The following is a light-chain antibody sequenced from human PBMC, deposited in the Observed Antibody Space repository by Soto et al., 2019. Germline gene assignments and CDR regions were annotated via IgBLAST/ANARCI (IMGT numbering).Light chain of an antibody. CDR3: QQRYSIPYT. J-gene: IGKJ2*01. CDR2: AAS. CDR1: QSISSS. Sequence: DIPMTQSPSSLSPSVGDRVTITCRASQSISSSLNWYEQKPGKAPKDVIYAASYLQSGVPSRFSGSGSGTDFTLTLSSLQPDDFATSYCQQRYSIPYTFGQGTKLEIK. V-gene: IGKV1-39*01.